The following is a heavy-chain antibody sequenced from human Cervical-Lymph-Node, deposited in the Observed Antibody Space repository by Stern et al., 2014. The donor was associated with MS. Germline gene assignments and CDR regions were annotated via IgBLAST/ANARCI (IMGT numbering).Heavy chain of an antibody. J-gene: IGHJ4*02. CDR1: GGSISRSTYY. Sequence: QLQLQESGPGLVKPSETLSLTCSVSGGSISRSTYYWGWIRQPPGKGLEWIGSIYYSGTTYYNPSLKSRVTIDTSTNTFSLRLTSVTAADTAVYYCARHDGWLPHYWSQGTLVTVSS. CDR3: ARHDGWLPHY. D-gene: IGHD5-12*01. CDR2: IYYSGTT. V-gene: IGHV4-39*01.